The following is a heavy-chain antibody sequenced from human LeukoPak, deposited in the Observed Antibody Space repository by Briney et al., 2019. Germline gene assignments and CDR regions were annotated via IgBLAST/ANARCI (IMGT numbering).Heavy chain of an antibody. CDR3: ASLRYFDWSNDY. Sequence: PSETLSLTCAVSGGSISSGGYSWSWIRQPPGKGLEWIGYIYYSGSTYYNPSLKSRVTISVDTSKNQFSLKLSSVTAADTAVYYCASLRYFDWSNDYWGQGTLVTVSS. V-gene: IGHV4-30-4*07. J-gene: IGHJ4*02. D-gene: IGHD3-9*01. CDR2: IYYSGST. CDR1: GGSISSGGYS.